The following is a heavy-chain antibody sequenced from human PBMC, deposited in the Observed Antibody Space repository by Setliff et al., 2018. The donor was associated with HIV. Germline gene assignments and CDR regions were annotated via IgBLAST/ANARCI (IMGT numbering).Heavy chain of an antibody. D-gene: IGHD2-15*01. CDR1: ELTFSNYA. CDR3: ARSGGDCSGISCYSLWFDP. Sequence: GGSLRLSCAASELTFSNYAMTWVRQAPGKGLEWVSALSTSGDSTYYADSVKGRFTISRDNSKNTLYLQMNSLRTEDTAVYYCARSGGDCSGISCYSLWFDPWGHGTLVTVSS. J-gene: IGHJ5*02. CDR2: LSTSGDST. V-gene: IGHV3-23*01.